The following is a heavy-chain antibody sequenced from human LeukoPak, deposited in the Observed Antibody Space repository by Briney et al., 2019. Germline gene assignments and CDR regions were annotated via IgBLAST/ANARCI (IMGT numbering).Heavy chain of an antibody. D-gene: IGHD3-3*01. CDR1: GYTFTGYY. CDR2: INPNSGGT. CDR3: ARGVFQYYDFWSGYYAYYYYGMDV. J-gene: IGHJ6*02. V-gene: IGHV1-2*02. Sequence: ASVKVSCKASGYTFTGYYMHWVRQAPGQGLEWMGWINPNSGGTNYAQKFQGRVTMTRDTSISTAYMELSSLRSEDTAVYYCARGVFQYYDFWSGYYAYYYYGMDVWGQGTTVTVSS.